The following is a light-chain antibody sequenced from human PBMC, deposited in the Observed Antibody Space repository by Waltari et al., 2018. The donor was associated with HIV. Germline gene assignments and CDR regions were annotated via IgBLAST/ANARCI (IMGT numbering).Light chain of an antibody. V-gene: IGLV3-10*01. Sequence: SYELTQPPSVSVSPGQAARITCSGDALAKKYAYWYQQKSGQAPVLVIYDDDKRPSGIPERFSASTSGTMATLTISGAQVEDEGDYYCYSTDSSGYHKVFGGGTKLTVL. CDR2: DDD. J-gene: IGLJ2*01. CDR1: ALAKKY. CDR3: YSTDSSGYHKV.